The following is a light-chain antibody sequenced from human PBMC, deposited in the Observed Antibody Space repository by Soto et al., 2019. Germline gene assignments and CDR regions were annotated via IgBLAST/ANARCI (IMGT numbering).Light chain of an antibody. V-gene: IGKV1-39*01. CDR3: QQSYSAPT. CDR1: QSIHTS. J-gene: IGKJ1*01. Sequence: DIQLTQSPSSLSASVGDGVTITCRASQSIHTSLNWYQQKPGKAPKLLIYAASSLQSGVPSRFSGSGSGTDVILTSNSLQPEDFATFYCQQSYSAPTFGQGTKVE. CDR2: AAS.